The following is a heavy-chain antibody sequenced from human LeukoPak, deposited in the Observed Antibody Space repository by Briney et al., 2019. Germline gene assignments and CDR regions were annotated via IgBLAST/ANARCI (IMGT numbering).Heavy chain of an antibody. Sequence: SETLSLTCTVSGGSISSYYWSWIRQPPGKGLGWIGYIYYSGSTNYNPSLKSRVTISVDTSKNQFSLKLSSVTAADTAVYYCARDDGVAVFDPWGQGTLVTVSS. V-gene: IGHV4-59*01. CDR1: GGSISSYY. CDR2: IYYSGST. CDR3: ARDDGVAVFDP. J-gene: IGHJ5*02. D-gene: IGHD2-8*01.